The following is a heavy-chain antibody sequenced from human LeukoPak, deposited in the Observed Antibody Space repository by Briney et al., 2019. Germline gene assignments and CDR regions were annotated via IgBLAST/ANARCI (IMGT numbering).Heavy chain of an antibody. Sequence: PGGSLRLSCAASGFTVSSNYMSWVRQAPGKGLEWVSVIYSGGSTYYADSVKGRFTISRDNSKNTLYLQMNSLRPEDTAVYYCARSMDCSSTSCYGLEGTYYYYGMDVWGKGTTVTVSS. D-gene: IGHD2-2*01. J-gene: IGHJ6*04. CDR1: GFTVSSNY. CDR2: IYSGGST. CDR3: ARSMDCSSTSCYGLEGTYYYYGMDV. V-gene: IGHV3-53*01.